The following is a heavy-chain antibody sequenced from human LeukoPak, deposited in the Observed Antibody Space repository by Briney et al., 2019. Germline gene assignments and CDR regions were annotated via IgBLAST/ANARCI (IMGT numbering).Heavy chain of an antibody. V-gene: IGHV3-23*01. CDR1: GFTFGSYA. J-gene: IGHJ4*02. CDR3: AKVSLISGWAPIDY. Sequence: GGSLRLSCATSGFTFGSYAMSWVRQAPGKGLEWVSGISNSGGSSHYADSVKGRFTISRDNSKSTLYLQMNSLRAEDTAVYYCAKVSLISGWAPIDYWGQGTLVTVSS. D-gene: IGHD6-19*01. CDR2: ISNSGGSS.